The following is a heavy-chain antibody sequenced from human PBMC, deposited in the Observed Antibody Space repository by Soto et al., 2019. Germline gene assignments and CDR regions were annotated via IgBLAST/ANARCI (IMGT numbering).Heavy chain of an antibody. J-gene: IGHJ6*02. CDR2: IYYSGST. CDR3: ARDSRGSGSYYYYYYGMDV. V-gene: IGHV4-30-4*01. Sequence: SETLSLTCTVSGGSISSGDYYWSWIRQPPGKGLEWIGYIYYSGSTYHNPSLKSRVTISVDTSKNQFSLKLSSVTAADTAVYYCARDSRGSGSYYYYYYGMDVWGQGTTVTVSS. CDR1: GGSISSGDYY. D-gene: IGHD3-10*01.